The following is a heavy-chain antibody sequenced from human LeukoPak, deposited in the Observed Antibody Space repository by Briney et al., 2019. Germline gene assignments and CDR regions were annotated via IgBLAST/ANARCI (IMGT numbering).Heavy chain of an antibody. CDR3: ARVSRGSYYYGMDV. CDR1: GGSISSGDYY. CDR2: IYYSGST. J-gene: IGHJ6*02. D-gene: IGHD3-10*01. V-gene: IGHV4-30-4*01. Sequence: SETLSLTCTVSGGSISSGDYYWSWIRQPPGKGLEWIGYIYYSGSTYYNPSLKSRVTISVDTSKNQFSLKLSSVTAADTAVYYRARVSRGSYYYGMDVWGQGTTVTVSS.